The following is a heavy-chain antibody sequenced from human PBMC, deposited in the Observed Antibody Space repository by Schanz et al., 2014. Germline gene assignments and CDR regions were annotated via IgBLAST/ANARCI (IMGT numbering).Heavy chain of an antibody. CDR3: ARDGYSVVVISPTESFDI. CDR2: INTGVNT. CDR1: GFTFGDYA. D-gene: IGHD2-21*01. V-gene: IGHV3-23*01. J-gene: IGHJ3*02. Sequence: EVQLLESGGGLVQPGGSLRLSCAASGFTFGDYAMTWVRQAPGKGLEWVSAINTGVNTYYADSVKSRFTISRDNSRNTLYLQMNSLRAEDTAVYYCARDGYSVVVISPTESFDIWGQGTMVTVSP.